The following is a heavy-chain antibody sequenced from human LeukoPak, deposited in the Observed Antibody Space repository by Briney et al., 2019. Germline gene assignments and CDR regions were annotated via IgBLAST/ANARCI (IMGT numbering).Heavy chain of an antibody. D-gene: IGHD1-26*01. CDR3: ARDCKWELGNWFDP. CDR2: IIPITGTA. CDR1: GGTFSSSG. Sequence: SVKVSCKASGGTFSSSGISWVRQAPGQGLEWMGGIIPITGTANYAQKFQGRVTITADESTSTAYMELSSLRSDDTAVYYCARDCKWELGNWFDPWGQGTLVTVSS. V-gene: IGHV1-69*13. J-gene: IGHJ5*02.